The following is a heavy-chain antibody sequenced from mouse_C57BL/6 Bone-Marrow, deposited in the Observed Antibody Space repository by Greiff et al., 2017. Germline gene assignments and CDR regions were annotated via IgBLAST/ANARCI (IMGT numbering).Heavy chain of an antibody. J-gene: IGHJ2*01. CDR1: GFNITDYY. D-gene: IGHD2-3*01. CDR2: IDPEIGDT. Sequence: EVHLVESGAELVRPGASVKLSCTASGFNITDYYIHWVKQRPEQGLEWIGWIDPEIGDTEYASKFQGKATITSDTSSTTAYLQLSSLTSEDTAVYYCASFDGNYFDFWGQGTPLTVAS. CDR3: ASFDGNYFDF. V-gene: IGHV14-4*01.